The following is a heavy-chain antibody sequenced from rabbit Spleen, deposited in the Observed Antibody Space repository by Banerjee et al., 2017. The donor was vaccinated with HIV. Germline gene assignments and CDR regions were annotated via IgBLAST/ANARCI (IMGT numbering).Heavy chain of an antibody. J-gene: IGHJ4*01. V-gene: IGHV1S45*01. D-gene: IGHD1-1*01. CDR3: ARGYASSSGLPTYYFNL. CDR1: GVSFSDKDV. Sequence: QEQLEESGGGLVKPEGSLTLTCKASGVSFSDKDVMCWVRQAPGKGLEWSACIYVGSGGGTKYATWAKDRFTISKTSSTTVTLQMTSLTAADTATYFCARGYASSSGLPTYYFNLWGPGTLVTVS. CDR2: IYVGSGGGT.